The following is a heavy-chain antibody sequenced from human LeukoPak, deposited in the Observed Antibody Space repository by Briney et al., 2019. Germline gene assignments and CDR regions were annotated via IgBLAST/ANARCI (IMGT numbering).Heavy chain of an antibody. CDR1: GFTFSSYW. CDR2: VSSSSSTI. V-gene: IGHV3-48*01. Sequence: GGSLRLSCAASGFTFSSYWMNWVRQAPGKGLEWVSYVSSSSSTIYYVDSVKGRFTISRDNAKNSLYLQMNSLRAEDTAVYYCVTMSRGASGYYYWGQGTLVTVSS. J-gene: IGHJ4*02. CDR3: VTMSRGASGYYY. D-gene: IGHD3-22*01.